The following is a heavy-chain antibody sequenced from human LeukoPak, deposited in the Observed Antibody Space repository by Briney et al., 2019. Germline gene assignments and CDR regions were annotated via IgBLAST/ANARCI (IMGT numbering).Heavy chain of an antibody. CDR1: GYTFTSYY. CDR2: INPSGGST. J-gene: IGHJ4*02. CDR3: ARGQFLEWLLPDY. D-gene: IGHD3-3*01. Sequence: ASVTVSCTASGYTFTSYYMHWVRQAPGQGLEWMGIINPSGGSTSYAQKFQGRVTMTRDMSTSTVYMELSSLRSEDTAVYYCARGQFLEWLLPDYWGQGTLVTVSS. V-gene: IGHV1-46*01.